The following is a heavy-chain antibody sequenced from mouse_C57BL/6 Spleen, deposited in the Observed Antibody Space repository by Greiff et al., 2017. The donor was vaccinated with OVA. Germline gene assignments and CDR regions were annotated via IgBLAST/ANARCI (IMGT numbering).Heavy chain of an antibody. CDR2: IYPGDGDT. V-gene: IGHV1-82*01. D-gene: IGHD1-1*01. Sequence: QVQLQQSGPELVKPGASVKISCKASGYAFSSSWMNWVKQRPGKGLEWIGRIYPGDGDTNYNGKFKGKATLTADKSSSTAYMHLSSLTSEDSAVYFCARGTVVATDYWGQGTTLTVSS. J-gene: IGHJ2*01. CDR1: GYAFSSSW. CDR3: ARGTVVATDY.